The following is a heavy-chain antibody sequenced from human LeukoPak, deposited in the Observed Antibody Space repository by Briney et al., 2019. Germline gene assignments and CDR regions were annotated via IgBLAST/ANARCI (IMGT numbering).Heavy chain of an antibody. J-gene: IGHJ4*02. D-gene: IGHD3-22*01. CDR1: GFTFSSSA. CDR2: ISGSGDNT. V-gene: IGHV3-23*01. Sequence: GGSLRLSCAASGFTFSSSAMSWVRQAPGKGLEWVSGISGSGDNTYYADSVKVRFTISRDNSKNTLYVQVNSLGTEDTAAYYCAKGSYYDSSGSFYFDYWGQGTLVTVSS. CDR3: AKGSYYDSSGSFYFDY.